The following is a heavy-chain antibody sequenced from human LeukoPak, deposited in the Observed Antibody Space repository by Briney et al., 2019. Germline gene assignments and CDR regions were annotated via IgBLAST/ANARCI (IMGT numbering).Heavy chain of an antibody. CDR2: IRYDGSNK. J-gene: IGHJ6*03. V-gene: IGHV3-30*02. Sequence: PGGSLRLSCAASGFTFSSYGMHWVRQAPGKGLGWVAFIRYDGSNKYYADSVKGRFTISRDNSKNTLYLQMNSLRAEDTAVYYCAKEDVLLWFGELVYYYYYMDVWGKGTTVTISS. CDR1: GFTFSSYG. CDR3: AKEDVLLWFGELVYYYYYMDV. D-gene: IGHD3-10*01.